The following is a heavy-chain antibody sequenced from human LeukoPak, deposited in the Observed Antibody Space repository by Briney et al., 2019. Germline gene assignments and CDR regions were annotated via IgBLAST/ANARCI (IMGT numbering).Heavy chain of an antibody. Sequence: GESLKISCKGSGYSFTSYWIGWVRQMPGKGLEWMGIIYPGDSDTRYSPSFQGQVTISADKSISTAYLQWSRLKASDTAMYYCAGHSGTTMVRGVTNYYYYYGMDVWGQGTTVTVSS. CDR2: IYPGDSDT. CDR3: AGHSGTTMVRGVTNYYYYYGMDV. V-gene: IGHV5-51*01. D-gene: IGHD3-10*01. CDR1: GYSFTSYW. J-gene: IGHJ6*02.